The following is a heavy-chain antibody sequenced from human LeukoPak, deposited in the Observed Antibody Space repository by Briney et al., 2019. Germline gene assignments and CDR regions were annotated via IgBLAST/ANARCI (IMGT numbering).Heavy chain of an antibody. J-gene: IGHJ3*01. D-gene: IGHD3-10*01. CDR1: GFTFSDSW. V-gene: IGHV3-7*04. CDR2: IKQDGSEK. Sequence: GGSLRLSCAASGFTFSDSWMNWVRQAPGKGLEWVANIKQDGSEKYYVDSVKGRFTISRDNAKNSLYLQMNSLRAEDTAVYYCARDYYYGSGSYWADVFDVWGQGTMVTVSS. CDR3: ARDYYYGSGSYWADVFDV.